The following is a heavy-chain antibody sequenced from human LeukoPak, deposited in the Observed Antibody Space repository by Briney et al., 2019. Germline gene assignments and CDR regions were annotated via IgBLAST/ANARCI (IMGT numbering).Heavy chain of an antibody. V-gene: IGHV4-31*03. D-gene: IGHD4-11*01. Sequence: SETLSLTCTVSGGSISSGGYYWSWIRQHPGKGLEWIGYIYYSGSTYYNPSLKSRVTISVDTSKNQFSLKLSSVTAADTAVYYCARGDTVTTAFGYWGQGTLVTVSS. CDR2: IYYSGST. CDR1: GGSISSGGYY. CDR3: ARGDTVTTAFGY. J-gene: IGHJ4*02.